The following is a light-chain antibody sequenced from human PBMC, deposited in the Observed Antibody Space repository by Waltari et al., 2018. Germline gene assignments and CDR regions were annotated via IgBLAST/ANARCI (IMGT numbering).Light chain of an antibody. J-gene: IGKJ1*01. CDR3: QQYNDWPPWT. V-gene: IGKV3-15*01. Sequence: ELVMPQSPASLSLSTVERVTLSCRASQSVTSNLAWYQQKPGQAPRLLIYGASTRAAGIPVRFSGSGSGTEFTLTVSGLQSEDFAIYYCQQYNDWPPWTFGQGTKVEIK. CDR1: QSVTSN. CDR2: GAS.